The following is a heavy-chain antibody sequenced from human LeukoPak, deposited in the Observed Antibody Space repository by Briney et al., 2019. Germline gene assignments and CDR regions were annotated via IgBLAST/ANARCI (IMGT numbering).Heavy chain of an antibody. CDR1: DESFSGYLSDSY. CDR2: IDRHGNT. J-gene: IGHJ4*02. D-gene: IGHD3-16*01. Sequence: SSETLSLTCAIYDESFSGYLSDSYWSWVRRPPGKGLEGIGEIDRHGNTNYSPSLKSRVTISIQTSKSQFSLKLNSVTDADTAVYYCARRGGGNYPYYFDYWGRGTPVTVSS. V-gene: IGHV4-34*01. CDR3: ARRGGGNYPYYFDY.